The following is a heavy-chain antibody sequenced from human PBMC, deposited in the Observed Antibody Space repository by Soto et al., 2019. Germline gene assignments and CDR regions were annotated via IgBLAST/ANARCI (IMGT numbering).Heavy chain of an antibody. Sequence: GASVKVSCKASGYTFTSYGISWVRQAPGQGLEWMGRIIPYNGMTNYAKKFQGRFTMIVDTSTSTAYMELNSLRYDDTAVYYCARDKGYCSDTSCPDFDYWGQGTLVTVSS. D-gene: IGHD2-15*01. V-gene: IGHV1-18*01. CDR3: ARDKGYCSDTSCPDFDY. CDR1: GYTFTSYG. J-gene: IGHJ4*02. CDR2: IIPYNGMT.